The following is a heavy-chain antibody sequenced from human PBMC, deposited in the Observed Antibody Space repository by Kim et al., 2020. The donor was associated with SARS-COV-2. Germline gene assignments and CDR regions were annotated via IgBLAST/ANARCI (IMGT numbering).Heavy chain of an antibody. D-gene: IGHD3-22*01. Sequence: YANSVEGRFTISRDNSKNPLYLQMGSLRPGDMAVYYCARVLYHDSSGLDYWGQGTLVTVSS. CDR3: ARVLYHDSSGLDY. J-gene: IGHJ4*02. V-gene: IGHV3-64*01.